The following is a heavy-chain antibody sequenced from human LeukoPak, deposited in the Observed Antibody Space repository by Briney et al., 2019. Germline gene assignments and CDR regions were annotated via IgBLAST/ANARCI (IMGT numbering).Heavy chain of an antibody. D-gene: IGHD6-6*01. CDR3: TRGDSSSKIDY. CDR1: GFTFNSCW. J-gene: IGHJ4*02. CDR2: INEDGSEK. Sequence: PGGSLRLSCAASGFTFNSCWMSWVRQAPGKGLEWTANINEDGSEKHYVDSVEGRFTTSRDNAKNSLYLQMNSLRVEDTALYYCTRGDSSSKIDYWGQGILVIVSS. V-gene: IGHV3-7*01.